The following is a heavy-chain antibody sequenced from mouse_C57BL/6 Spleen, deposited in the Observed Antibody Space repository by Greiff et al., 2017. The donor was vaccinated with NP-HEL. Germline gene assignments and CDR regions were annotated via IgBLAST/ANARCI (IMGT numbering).Heavy chain of an antibody. V-gene: IGHV1-39*01. CDR3: ARGGLYYSNFWYFDV. J-gene: IGHJ1*03. Sequence: EVKLVESGPELVKPGASVKISCKASGYSFTDYNMNWVKQSNGKSLEWIGVINPNYGTTSYNQKFKGKATLTVDQSSSTAYMQLNSLTSEDSAVYYCARGGLYYSNFWYFDVWGTGTTVTVSS. CDR1: GYSFTDYN. CDR2: INPNYGTT. D-gene: IGHD2-5*01.